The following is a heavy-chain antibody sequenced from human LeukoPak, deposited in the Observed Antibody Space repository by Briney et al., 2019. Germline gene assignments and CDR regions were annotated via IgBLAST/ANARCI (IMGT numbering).Heavy chain of an antibody. V-gene: IGHV4-39*01. Sequence: SGTLSVTCTVSGGSISSSNWWSWVRQPPGKGLEWIGSIYYSGSTYYNPSLKSRVTISVDTSKNQFPLNLSSVTAADTAMYYCARQASIPRKIDYWGQGTLVTVSS. CDR1: GGSISSSNW. D-gene: IGHD2-21*01. CDR3: ARQASIPRKIDY. J-gene: IGHJ4*02. CDR2: IYYSGST.